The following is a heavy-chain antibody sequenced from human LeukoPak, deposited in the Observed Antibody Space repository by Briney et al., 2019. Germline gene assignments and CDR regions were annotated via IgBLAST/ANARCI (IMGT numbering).Heavy chain of an antibody. D-gene: IGHD3-22*01. CDR3: ARGFDYYDSSGYNSDAFDI. CDR1: GYTFTGYY. CDR2: INPNSGGS. J-gene: IGHJ3*02. V-gene: IGHV1-2*02. Sequence: ASVKVSCKASGYTFTGYYIHWVRQAPGQGLEWMGWINPNSGGSKYAQKLQGRVTMTRDTSISTAYMELRRLRYDDTAVYYCARGFDYYDSSGYNSDAFDIWGQGTMVTVSS.